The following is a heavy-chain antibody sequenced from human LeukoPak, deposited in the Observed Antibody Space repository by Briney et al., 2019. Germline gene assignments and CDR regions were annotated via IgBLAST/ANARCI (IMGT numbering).Heavy chain of an antibody. CDR1: GFTFSSYA. J-gene: IGHJ4*02. Sequence: PGGSLRLSCAASGFTFSSYAMSWVRQAPGKGLEWVSAISGSGGSTYYADSVKGRFTISRDNSKNTLYLQMNSLRAEDTAVYYCARGGYYYDSSGPPFDYWGQGTLVTVSS. CDR3: ARGGYYYDSSGPPFDY. CDR2: ISGSGGST. V-gene: IGHV3-23*01. D-gene: IGHD3-22*01.